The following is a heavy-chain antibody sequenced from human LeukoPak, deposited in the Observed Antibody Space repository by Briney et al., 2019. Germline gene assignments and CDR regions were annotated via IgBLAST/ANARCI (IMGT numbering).Heavy chain of an antibody. D-gene: IGHD6-25*01. CDR1: GLTVSSNY. J-gene: IGHJ6*04. Sequence: GGSLRLSCAASGLTVSSNYMNWVRQAPGKGLEWISYISASGTLTHYADSVEGRFTISRDNAKNSLYLQMSNLRGEDTALYYCARDGTPIYSNGWVYMDVWGKGTTVTISS. CDR2: ISASGTLT. V-gene: IGHV3-48*03. CDR3: ARDGTPIYSNGWVYMDV.